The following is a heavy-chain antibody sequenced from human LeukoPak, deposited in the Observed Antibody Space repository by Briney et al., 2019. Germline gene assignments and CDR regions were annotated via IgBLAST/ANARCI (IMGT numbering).Heavy chain of an antibody. J-gene: IGHJ4*02. Sequence: PSETLSLTCTVSGGSISSHYWSWIRQPPGKGLEWVGYIYYSGTTNYNPSLKSRVTISVDTSKNQFSLKLSSVTAADTAVYYCARGRGYSSWYYFDYWGQGTLVTVSS. CDR3: ARGRGYSSWYYFDY. CDR1: GGSISSHY. V-gene: IGHV4-59*11. D-gene: IGHD5-18*01. CDR2: IYYSGTT.